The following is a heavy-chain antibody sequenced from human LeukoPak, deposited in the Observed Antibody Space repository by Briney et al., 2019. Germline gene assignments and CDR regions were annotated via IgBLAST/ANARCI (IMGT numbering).Heavy chain of an antibody. CDR1: GFTFSSYD. CDR3: ARVSRTGDFDY. D-gene: IGHD5/OR15-5a*01. Sequence: GGSLRLSCAASGFTFSSYDMNWVRQAPGKGLEWVSYISSSGSTIYYADSVKGRFTISRDNAKNSLYLQMNSLRAEDTAVYYCARVSRTGDFDYWGQGTLVTVSS. V-gene: IGHV3-48*03. CDR2: ISSSGSTI. J-gene: IGHJ4*02.